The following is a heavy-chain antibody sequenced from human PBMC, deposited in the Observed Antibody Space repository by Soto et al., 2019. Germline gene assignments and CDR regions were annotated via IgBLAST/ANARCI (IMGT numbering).Heavy chain of an antibody. V-gene: IGHV5-10-1*04. CDR3: ARPREAGKNYYGVDV. CDR1: GYSFTSYW. CDR2: IDPSDSYT. J-gene: IGHJ6*02. Sequence: GESLKISCKGSGYSFTSYWISWVRQMPGKGLEWMGRIDPSDSYTNYSPSFQGQVTISADKPISTAYLQWSSLKASDTAMYYCARPREAGKNYYGVDVWGQGTTVTVSS. D-gene: IGHD6-19*01.